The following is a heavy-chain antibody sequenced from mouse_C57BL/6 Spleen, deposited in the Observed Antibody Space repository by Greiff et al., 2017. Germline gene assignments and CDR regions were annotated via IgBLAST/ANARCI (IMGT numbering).Heavy chain of an antibody. J-gene: IGHJ2*01. CDR3: AREDYGSSYLDY. V-gene: IGHV1-81*01. CDR1: GYTFTSYG. CDR2: IYPRSGNT. D-gene: IGHD1-1*01. Sequence: LQESGAELARPGASVKLSCTASGYTFTSYGISWVKQRTGQGLEWVGEIYPRSGNTYYNEKFKGKATLAADKSSSTAYMELRSLTSEDSAVYVSAREDYGSSYLDYWGQGTTLTVSS.